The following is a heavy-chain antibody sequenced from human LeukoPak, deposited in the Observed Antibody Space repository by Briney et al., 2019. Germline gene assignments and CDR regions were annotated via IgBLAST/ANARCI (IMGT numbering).Heavy chain of an antibody. CDR1: GFTFSSYW. CDR3: ASGVAGKYYYYYYMDV. CDR2: IKQDGSEK. V-gene: IGHV3-7*01. D-gene: IGHD6-19*01. Sequence: GGSLRLSCAASGFTFSSYWMSWVRQAPGKGLEWVANIKQDGSEKYYVDSVKGRFTISRDNAKNSLYPQMNSLRAEDTAVYYCASGVAGKYYYYYYMDVWGKGTTVTVSS. J-gene: IGHJ6*03.